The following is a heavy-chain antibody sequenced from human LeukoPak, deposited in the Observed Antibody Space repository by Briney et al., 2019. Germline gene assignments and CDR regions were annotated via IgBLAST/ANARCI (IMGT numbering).Heavy chain of an antibody. Sequence: GGSLRLSCAASGFTFSTYWMTWVRRAPGKGLEWVATIKQDGSEKYYVDSLKGRFTISRDNAKNSLYLQMNSLGAEDTAVYYCARDGKSPNDYWGQGTLVTVSS. V-gene: IGHV3-7*01. CDR1: GFTFSTYW. J-gene: IGHJ4*02. D-gene: IGHD1-1*01. CDR2: IKQDGSEK. CDR3: ARDGKSPNDY.